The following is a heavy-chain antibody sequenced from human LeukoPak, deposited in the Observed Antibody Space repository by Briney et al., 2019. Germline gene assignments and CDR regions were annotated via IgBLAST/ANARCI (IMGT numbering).Heavy chain of an antibody. J-gene: IGHJ4*02. CDR1: GYTFTGYY. D-gene: IGHD2-2*03. Sequence: ASVKVSCKASGYTFTGYYMHWVRQAPGQGLEWVGGIIPIFDIANYAQNFQGRLTITADEATTTVFMELSTLRSDDTAVYYCARAIPAGYCSGSNCYALDSWGQGTLVTVSS. V-gene: IGHV1-69*13. CDR2: IIPIFDIA. CDR3: ARAIPAGYCSGSNCYALDS.